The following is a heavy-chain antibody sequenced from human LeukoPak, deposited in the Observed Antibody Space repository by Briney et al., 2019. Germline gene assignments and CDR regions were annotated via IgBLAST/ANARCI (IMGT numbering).Heavy chain of an antibody. V-gene: IGHV1-8*01. J-gene: IGHJ4*02. CDR1: GYTFTSYD. Sequence: GASVTVSCKASGYTFTSYDINWVRLATGQGLEWMGWMNPNSANTGYAQKFQGRVTMTRNTSISTAYMELSSLRSEDTAVYYCARGPPESSNSDYWGQGTLVTVSS. CDR3: ARGPPESSNSDY. CDR2: MNPNSANT. D-gene: IGHD6-13*01.